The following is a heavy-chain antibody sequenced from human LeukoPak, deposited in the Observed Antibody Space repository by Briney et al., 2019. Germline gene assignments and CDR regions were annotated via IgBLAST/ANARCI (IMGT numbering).Heavy chain of an antibody. J-gene: IGHJ4*02. CDR3: ARSNSRQQPYFDY. CDR1: GFTFSSYS. Sequence: TGGSLRLSCAASGFTFSSYSMNWVRQAPGKGLEWVSSISSSSSYIYYADSVKGLFTISRDNAKNSLYLQMNSLRAEDTAVYYCARSNSRQQPYFDYWGQGTLVTVSS. D-gene: IGHD6-13*01. V-gene: IGHV3-21*01. CDR2: ISSSSSYI.